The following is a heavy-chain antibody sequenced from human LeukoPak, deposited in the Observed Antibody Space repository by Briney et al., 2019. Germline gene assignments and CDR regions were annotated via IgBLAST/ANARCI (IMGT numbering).Heavy chain of an antibody. Sequence: PGGPLRLSCAASGFTFSSYSMNWVRQAPGKGLEWVSSISSSSSYIYYADSVKGRFTISRDNAKNSLYLQMNSLRAEDTAVYYCARALDLYCSGGSCYSELGLQYYYYGMDVWGQGTTVTVSS. J-gene: IGHJ6*02. V-gene: IGHV3-21*01. CDR2: ISSSSSYI. CDR1: GFTFSSYS. CDR3: ARALDLYCSGGSCYSELGLQYYYYGMDV. D-gene: IGHD2-15*01.